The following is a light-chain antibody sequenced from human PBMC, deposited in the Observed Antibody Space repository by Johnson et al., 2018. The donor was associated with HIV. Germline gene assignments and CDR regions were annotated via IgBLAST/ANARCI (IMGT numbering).Light chain of an antibody. CDR3: GAWDTSLSAGGV. CDR2: ENN. CDR1: SSNIGNKY. Sequence: SVLTQPPSVSAAPGQKVTISCSGSSSNIGNKYVSWYQQLPGTAPKLLIYENNKRPSGIPDRFSGSKSGTSATLGITGLQTGDEADYYCGAWDTSLSAGGVFGTGTKVTVL. V-gene: IGLV1-51*02. J-gene: IGLJ1*01.